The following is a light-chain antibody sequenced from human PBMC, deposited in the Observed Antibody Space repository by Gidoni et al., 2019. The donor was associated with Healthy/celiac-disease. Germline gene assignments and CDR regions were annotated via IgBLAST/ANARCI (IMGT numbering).Light chain of an antibody. Sequence: IVMTQSPATLSVSPGERATLSCRASQSVSSNLAWYQQKPGQAPRLLIYGASTRATGIPAMFSGSGSGTEFPLTISRLQSEDFAVYYCQQYNNWPPLTFGGXTKVEIK. V-gene: IGKV3-15*01. CDR3: QQYNNWPPLT. CDR1: QSVSSN. J-gene: IGKJ4*01. CDR2: GAS.